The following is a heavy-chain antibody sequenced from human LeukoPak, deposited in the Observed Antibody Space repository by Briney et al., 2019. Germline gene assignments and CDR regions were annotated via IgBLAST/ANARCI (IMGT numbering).Heavy chain of an antibody. CDR3: ARGVINGDQYYYFYYMDV. CDR2: IIPLFNTA. J-gene: IGHJ6*03. CDR1: GGTSSSYA. Sequence: GSSVKVSCKASGGTSSSYAVNWVRQAPGHGLEWMGGIIPLFNTANYAQKFQGRVTIAADESTRTAYMELGSLRSEDTAVYYCARGVINGDQYYYFYYMDVWGKGTTVTVSS. D-gene: IGHD3-10*01. V-gene: IGHV1-69*01.